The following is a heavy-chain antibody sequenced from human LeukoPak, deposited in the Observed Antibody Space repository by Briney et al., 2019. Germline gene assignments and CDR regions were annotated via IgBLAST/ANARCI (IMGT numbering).Heavy chain of an antibody. J-gene: IGHJ4*02. CDR1: GFTFSSYW. V-gene: IGHV3-7*03. CDR3: ARVPRYFDWSYYNDY. Sequence: GGSLRLSCAASGFTFSSYWMSGVPPAPGKGREGVANIKQAGSEKYYVDSVKGRFTISRDNAKNSLYLQMNSLRAEDTAVYYCARVPRYFDWSYYNDYWGQGTLVTVSS. CDR2: IKQAGSEK. D-gene: IGHD3-9*01.